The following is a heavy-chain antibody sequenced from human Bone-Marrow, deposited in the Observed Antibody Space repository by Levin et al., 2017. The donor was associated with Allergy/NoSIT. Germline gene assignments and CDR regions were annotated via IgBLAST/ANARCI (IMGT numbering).Heavy chain of an antibody. CDR3: ARRRATAGYYFDY. CDR2: IDQSGGT. V-gene: IGHV4-34*08. J-gene: IGHJ4*02. CDR1: GGSFSGGSFNNYY. D-gene: IGHD5-18*01. Sequence: PSETLSLTCAVYGGSFSGGSFNNYYWSWIRQPPGKGLEWLGEIDQSGGTNYISSLKSRVTISVGTSKNQFSLKLSSVTAADTAVYYCARRRATAGYYFDYWGQGTLVTVSS.